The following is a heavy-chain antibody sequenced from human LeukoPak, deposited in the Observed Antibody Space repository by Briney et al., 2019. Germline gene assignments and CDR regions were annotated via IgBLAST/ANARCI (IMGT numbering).Heavy chain of an antibody. V-gene: IGHV3-30*18. J-gene: IGHJ6*04. Sequence: GGSLRLSCAASGFTFSSYAMHWVRQAPGKGLEWVAVISYDGSNKYYADSVKGRFTISRDNSKNTLYLQMNSLRAEDTAVYYCAKAMITNGSGGGNGMDVWGRGTTVTVSS. CDR1: GFTFSSYA. D-gene: IGHD3-16*01. CDR3: AKAMITNGSGGGNGMDV. CDR2: ISYDGSNK.